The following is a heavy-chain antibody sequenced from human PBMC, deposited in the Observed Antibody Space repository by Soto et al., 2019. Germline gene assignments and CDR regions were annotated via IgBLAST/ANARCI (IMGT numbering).Heavy chain of an antibody. CDR1: GYTFTIYY. J-gene: IGHJ3*02. CDR3: ARAGHYGDYVDAFDI. CDR2: INPSGGST. Sequence: ASVNVSCKSSGYTFTIYYMHWVRQTPGQGLEWMGIINPSGGSTSYAQKFQGRVTMTRDTSTSTVYMELSSLRSEDTAVYYCARAGHYGDYVDAFDIWGQGTMVTASS. V-gene: IGHV1-46*01. D-gene: IGHD4-17*01.